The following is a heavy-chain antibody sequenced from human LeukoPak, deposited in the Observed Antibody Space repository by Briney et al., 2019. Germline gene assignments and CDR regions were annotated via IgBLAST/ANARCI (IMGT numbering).Heavy chain of an antibody. D-gene: IGHD6-19*01. J-gene: IGHJ4*02. CDR2: ICYGGST. Sequence: SETLSLTCTVSGDSISSYNHYWGWIRQPPGKGLEWLGSICYGGSTHDNPSLKSRVTISVDTSKNQFSLRVTSATAADTAVYYCARMMYGNGWNRYYFDYWGQGTLVTVSS. CDR3: ARMMYGNGWNRYYFDY. V-gene: IGHV4-39*01. CDR1: GDSISSYNHY.